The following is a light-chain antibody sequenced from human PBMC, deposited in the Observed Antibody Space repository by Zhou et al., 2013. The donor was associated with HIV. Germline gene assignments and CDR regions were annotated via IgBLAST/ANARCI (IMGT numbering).Light chain of an antibody. CDR3: QQYNDKAIT. J-gene: IGKJ5*01. V-gene: IGKV1-5*03. CDR1: QSISTW. CDR2: KAS. Sequence: DIQMTQSPSTLSSSVGDRVTITCRASQSISTWLAWYQQQPGKAPKLLISKASTLEGGVPSRFGGSGSGTEFTLTISSLQPDDYGTYYCQQYNDKAITFGQGTRLET.